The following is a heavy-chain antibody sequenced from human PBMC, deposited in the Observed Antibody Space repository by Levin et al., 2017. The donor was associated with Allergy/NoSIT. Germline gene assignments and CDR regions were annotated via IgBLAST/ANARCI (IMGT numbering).Heavy chain of an antibody. CDR1: GFTFSSYE. CDR2: ISSSGSTI. Sequence: GGSLRLSCAASGFTFSSYEMNWVRQAPGKGLEWVSYISSSGSTIYYADSVKGRFTISRDNAKNSLYLQMNSLRAEDTAVYYCARVMDSSGYYYVDYYYYYGMDVWGQGTTVTVSS. J-gene: IGHJ6*02. D-gene: IGHD3-22*01. CDR3: ARVMDSSGYYYVDYYYYYGMDV. V-gene: IGHV3-48*03.